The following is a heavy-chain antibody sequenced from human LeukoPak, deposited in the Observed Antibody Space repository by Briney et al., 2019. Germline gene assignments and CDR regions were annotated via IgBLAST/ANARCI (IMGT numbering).Heavy chain of an antibody. CDR3: ARDQGVGAISFDY. Sequence: GGSLRLSCAASGFTLSGYSMNWVRQAPGKGLEWVSSISSSSSYIYYADSVKGRFAISRDNAKKSLDLQMNSLRAEDTAVYHCARDQGVGAISFDYWGQGTLVTVSS. D-gene: IGHD1-26*01. J-gene: IGHJ4*02. V-gene: IGHV3-21*01. CDR1: GFTLSGYS. CDR2: ISSSSSYI.